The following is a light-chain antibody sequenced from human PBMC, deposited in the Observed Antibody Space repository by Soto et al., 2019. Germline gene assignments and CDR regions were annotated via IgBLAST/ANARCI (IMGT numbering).Light chain of an antibody. Sequence: DFVMTQTPDSLAVSLGEKVTINCKSSPSVLSSSTNKNYLAWYQQRPGQPPKLLIYWASTRDSGVPDRFSGSGSGTDFTLTISSLQAEDVAVYYCQQYYSTPYTFGQGTQLEIK. V-gene: IGKV4-1*01. CDR3: QQYYSTPYT. CDR2: WAS. CDR1: PSVLSSSTNKNY. J-gene: IGKJ2*01.